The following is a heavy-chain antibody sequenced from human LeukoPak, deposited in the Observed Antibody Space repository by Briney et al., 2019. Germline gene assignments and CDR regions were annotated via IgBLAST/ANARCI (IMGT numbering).Heavy chain of an antibody. J-gene: IGHJ4*02. CDR1: GFTFSSYA. CDR3: AKPYSSTYYSFDY. CDR2: VSESGDST. V-gene: IGHV3-23*01. Sequence: GGSLRLSCVVSGFTFSSYAMNWVRQAPGKGLEWVSGVSESGDSTYYADSVKGRFTISRDNSKNTLYLQMSSLRAGDTAIYYCAKPYSSTYYSFDYWGQGTLVTVSS. D-gene: IGHD6-13*01.